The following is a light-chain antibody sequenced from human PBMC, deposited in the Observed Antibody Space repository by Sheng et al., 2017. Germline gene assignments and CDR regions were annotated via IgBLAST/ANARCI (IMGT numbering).Light chain of an antibody. V-gene: IGKV3-20*01. CDR1: QSVSAGN. J-gene: IGKJ4*01. Sequence: LVLTQSPGTLSLSPGERATLSCRASQSVSAGNLAWYQQKPGQAPRLLIYGVSSRATGIPDRFSGSGTGTDFTLTISGLESEDFAVYYCQQYGGALTFGGGTKVEVK. CDR2: GVS. CDR3: QQYGGALT.